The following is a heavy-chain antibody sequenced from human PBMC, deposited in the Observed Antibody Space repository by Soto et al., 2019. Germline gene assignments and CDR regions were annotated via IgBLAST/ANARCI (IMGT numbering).Heavy chain of an antibody. CDR1: GGSIHRNPYY. CDR2: IYETGRT. J-gene: IGHJ1*01. V-gene: IGHV4-39*01. D-gene: IGHD2-2*02. CDR3: ASHGCCCTTTRINEYSQY. Sequence: QLRLHDSVPGLVKPSETMSLTCSVSGGSIHRNPYYLDWVRQSPGKVLDWIGSIYETGRTNHNPLLKRRVTMIVDTSRNQFALKLSSVVAADTAGYYCASHGCCCTTTRINEYSQYWGQGALVTVT.